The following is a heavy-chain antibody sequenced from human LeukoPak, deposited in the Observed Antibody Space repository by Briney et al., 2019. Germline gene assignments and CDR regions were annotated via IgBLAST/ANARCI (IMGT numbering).Heavy chain of an antibody. Sequence: GGSLRLSCAASGFTFNSHIMNWVRQAPGKGLEWVSSISGSSSYIYHADSVKGRFTISRDNAKNSLYLQMNSLGAEDTAVCYCARDRQWLAAFDYWGQGTLVTVSS. CDR3: ARDRQWLAAFDY. D-gene: IGHD6-19*01. CDR2: ISGSSSYI. V-gene: IGHV3-21*01. J-gene: IGHJ4*02. CDR1: GFTFNSHI.